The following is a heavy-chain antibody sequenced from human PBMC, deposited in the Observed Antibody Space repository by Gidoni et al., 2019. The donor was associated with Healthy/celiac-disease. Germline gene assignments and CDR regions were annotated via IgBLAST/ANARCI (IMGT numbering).Heavy chain of an antibody. CDR1: SYA. Sequence: SYAMHWVRQAPGKGLEWVAVISYDGSNKYYADSVKGRFTISRDNSKNTLYLQMNSLRAEDTAVYYCARDRGVVVAASTRLYYYYGMDVWGQGTTVTVSS. D-gene: IGHD2-15*01. J-gene: IGHJ6*02. CDR2: ISYDGSNK. V-gene: IGHV3-30-3*01. CDR3: ARDRGVVVAASTRLYYYYGMDV.